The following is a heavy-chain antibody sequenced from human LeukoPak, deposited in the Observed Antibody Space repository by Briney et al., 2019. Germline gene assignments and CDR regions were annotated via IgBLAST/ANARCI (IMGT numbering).Heavy chain of an antibody. D-gene: IGHD6-19*01. CDR1: GFTFSSYA. CDR2: IGGSGGST. V-gene: IGHV3-23*01. CDR3: AKAGRPQAVAGWIDY. J-gene: IGHJ4*02. Sequence: GGSLRLSCAASGFTFSSYAMSWVRQAPGKGLERVSAIGGSGGSTYYADSVKGRFSISRDNSKNTLYLQMNSLRAEDTAIYYCAKAGRPQAVAGWIDYWGQGTLVTVSS.